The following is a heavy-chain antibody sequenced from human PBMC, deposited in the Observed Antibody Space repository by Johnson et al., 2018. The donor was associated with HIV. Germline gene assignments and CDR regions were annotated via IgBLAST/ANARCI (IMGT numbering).Heavy chain of an antibody. D-gene: IGHD5-24*01. CDR3: AKEGMGWLHHDAFDI. CDR2: ISYDGSNK. V-gene: IGHV3-30*04. J-gene: IGHJ3*02. CDR1: GFTFSSYA. Sequence: QVHLVESGGGVVQPGRSLRLSCAASGFTFSSYAMHWVRQAPGKGLEWVAVISYDGSNKYYADSVKGRFTISRDNSKNTLYLQMNSLRAEDTAVYYCAKEGMGWLHHDAFDIWGQGTMVTVSS.